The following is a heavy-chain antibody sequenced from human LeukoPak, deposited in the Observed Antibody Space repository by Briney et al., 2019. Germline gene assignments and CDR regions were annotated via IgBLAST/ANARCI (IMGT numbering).Heavy chain of an antibody. CDR3: ARGGIVVVTATPPNYYYYMDV. Sequence: ASVKVSCKASGYTFTSYAMNWVRQAPGQGLEWMGWINTNTGNPTYAQGFTGRFVFSLDTSVSTAYLQISSLKAEDTAVYYCARGGIVVVTATPPNYYYYMDVWGKGTTVTVSS. D-gene: IGHD2-21*02. V-gene: IGHV7-4-1*02. J-gene: IGHJ6*03. CDR1: GYTFTSYA. CDR2: INTNTGNP.